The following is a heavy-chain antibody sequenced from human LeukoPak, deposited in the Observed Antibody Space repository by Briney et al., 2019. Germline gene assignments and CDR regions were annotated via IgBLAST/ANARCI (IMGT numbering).Heavy chain of an antibody. Sequence: ASVTVSFKASGYTFTSYDINWVRQATGQGREGMGWMNPNSGNTGYAQKFQGRVTMTRNSSISTAYMELSSLRSEDTAVYYCAGSITHNYYYGMDVWGQGTPVTVSS. J-gene: IGHJ6*02. CDR3: AGSITHNYYYGMDV. CDR2: MNPNSGNT. CDR1: GYTFTSYD. D-gene: IGHD3-10*01. V-gene: IGHV1-8*01.